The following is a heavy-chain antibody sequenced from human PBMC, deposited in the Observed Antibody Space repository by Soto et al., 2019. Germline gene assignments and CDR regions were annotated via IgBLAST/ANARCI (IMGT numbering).Heavy chain of an antibody. D-gene: IGHD4-17*01. Sequence: EVLLLESGGGLVQPGGSLRLSCAASGFTFSTYAMNWVRQAPGKGLEWVATISSSGGSAYYADSVKGRFTISRDNSKNTMYLQISRLRAEDTAVYYCAKDPANGDYWFDYWAQGTLVTVSS. J-gene: IGHJ4*02. CDR2: ISSSGGSA. CDR3: AKDPANGDYWFDY. V-gene: IGHV3-23*01. CDR1: GFTFSTYA.